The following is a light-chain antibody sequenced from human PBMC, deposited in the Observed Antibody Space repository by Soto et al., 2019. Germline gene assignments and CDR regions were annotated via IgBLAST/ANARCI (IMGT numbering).Light chain of an antibody. CDR3: GSWDNRLSSVF. V-gene: IGLV1-51*01. J-gene: IGLJ1*01. Sequence: QSVLTQPPSLSAAAGQSVTISCSGGSSNIGNTFVSWYQHLPGKAPKLLISDNNKRPSGISDRFSGSKSGTSATLGITGLQTGDEAEYYCGSWDNRLSSVFFGTGTKVTVL. CDR1: SSNIGNTF. CDR2: DNN.